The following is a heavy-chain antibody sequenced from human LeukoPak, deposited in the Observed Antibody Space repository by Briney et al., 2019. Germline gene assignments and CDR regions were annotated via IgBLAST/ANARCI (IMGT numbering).Heavy chain of an antibody. CDR2: ISSSSSYI. V-gene: IGHV3-21*01. CDR3: ARDPRNVGLAP. CDR1: GFTFSSYS. Sequence: GGSLRLSCAASGFTFSSYSMNWVRQAPGKGLEWVSSISSSSSYIYYADSVKGRFTISRDNAKNTLYLQMNSLRVEDTAVYYCARDPRNVGLAPWGQGTLVTVSS. D-gene: IGHD2-15*01. J-gene: IGHJ5*02.